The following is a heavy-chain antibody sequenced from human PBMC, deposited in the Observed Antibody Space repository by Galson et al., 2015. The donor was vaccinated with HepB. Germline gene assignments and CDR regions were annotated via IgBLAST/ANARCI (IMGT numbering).Heavy chain of an antibody. Sequence: SLRLSCAASGFTFSSYAMHWVRQAPGKGLEWVAVISYDGSNKYYADSVKGRFTISRDNSKNTLYLQMNSLRAEDTAVYYCARDKNGGYSSGWGRADYWGQGTLVTVSS. D-gene: IGHD6-19*01. V-gene: IGHV3-30*04. CDR3: ARDKNGGYSSGWGRADY. CDR1: GFTFSSYA. J-gene: IGHJ4*02. CDR2: ISYDGSNK.